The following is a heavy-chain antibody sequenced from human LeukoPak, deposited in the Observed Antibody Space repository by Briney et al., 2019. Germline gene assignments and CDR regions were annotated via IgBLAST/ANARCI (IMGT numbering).Heavy chain of an antibody. V-gene: IGHV3-74*01. CDR3: ASGYARSARHQSDF. D-gene: IGHD5-12*01. Sequence: GGSLRLSCVVSGFTFSDYWMHWVRQAPGKGLVWVSRINSDGSNTNCAGSVKGRFTISRDNAKNTLYLQMNSLRVEDTAVYYCASGYARSARHQSDFWGQGTVVTVSS. J-gene: IGHJ4*02. CDR1: GFTFSDYW. CDR2: INSDGSNT.